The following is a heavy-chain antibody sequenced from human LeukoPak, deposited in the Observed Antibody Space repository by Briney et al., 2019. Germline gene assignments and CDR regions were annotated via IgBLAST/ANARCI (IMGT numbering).Heavy chain of an antibody. CDR1: GYTFTGYY. CDR2: INPNSGGT. D-gene: IGHD3-10*01. V-gene: IGHV1-2*02. CDR3: ARAGVYYGSGSPFDY. Sequence: ASVKVSCKASGYTFTGYYMHWVRQAPGQGLEWMGWINPNSGGTNYAQKFQGRVTRTRDTSISTAYMELSRLRSDDTAVYYCARAGVYYGSGSPFDYWGHGSLVTVSS. J-gene: IGHJ4*01.